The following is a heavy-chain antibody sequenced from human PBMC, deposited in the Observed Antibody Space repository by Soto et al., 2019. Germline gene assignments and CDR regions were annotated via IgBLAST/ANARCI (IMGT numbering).Heavy chain of an antibody. CDR1: GGSISRDNYF. CDR2: IYYKGSA. D-gene: IGHD1-26*01. CDR3: AREVSAPVVGDAFDI. Sequence: QVQLEESGPGLVKPLQTLSLTCTVSGGSISRDNYFWSWIRQLPGKGLEWIGYIYYKGSAYYNPSLQRRTTLAVDTYENPYPLMRTSVTAADTAVYYCAREVSAPVVGDAFDISAQGPMATVSS. V-gene: IGHV4-31*03. J-gene: IGHJ3*02.